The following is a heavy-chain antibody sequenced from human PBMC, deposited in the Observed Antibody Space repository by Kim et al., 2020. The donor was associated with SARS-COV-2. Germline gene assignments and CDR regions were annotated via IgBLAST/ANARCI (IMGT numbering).Heavy chain of an antibody. D-gene: IGHD6-13*01. CDR3: ARMGSWPQGGYFDY. CDR1: GGSISSYY. Sequence: SETLSLTCTVSGGSISSYYWSWIRQPPGKGLEWIGYIYYSGSTNYNPSLKSRVTVSVDTSKNQFSLKLSSVTAADTAVYYCARMGSWPQGGYFDYWGQGTLVAVSS. V-gene: IGHV4-59*01. CDR2: IYYSGST. J-gene: IGHJ4*02.